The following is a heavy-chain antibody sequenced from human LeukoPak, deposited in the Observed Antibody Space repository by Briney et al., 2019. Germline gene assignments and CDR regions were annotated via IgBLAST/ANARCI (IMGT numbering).Heavy chain of an antibody. CDR1: GYTFTNYY. J-gene: IGHJ3*02. Sequence: ASVKVSCKASGYTFTNYYVHWVRQAPGQGLEWMGIINPSGGSTTYAQKFQGRVTMTRDTSTSAVYMELSSLRSEDTAVYYCARHRDDAFDIWGQGTMVTVSS. CDR2: INPSGGST. CDR3: ARHRDDAFDI. V-gene: IGHV1-46*01.